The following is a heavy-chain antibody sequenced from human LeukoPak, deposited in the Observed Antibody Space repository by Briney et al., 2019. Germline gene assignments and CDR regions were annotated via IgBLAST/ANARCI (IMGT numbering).Heavy chain of an antibody. J-gene: IGHJ4*02. CDR2: IYCGDSDT. Sequence: GESLKISCKASEYSFTNYWIGWGRQMPGKGLEWMGIIYCGDSDTRYSPSFQGQVTISVDESISTAYLQWSSLKASDTAMYYCARFSYRTKAVDYWGQGTLVTVSS. CDR3: ARFSYRTKAVDY. D-gene: IGHD1-14*01. CDR1: EYSFTNYW. V-gene: IGHV5-51*01.